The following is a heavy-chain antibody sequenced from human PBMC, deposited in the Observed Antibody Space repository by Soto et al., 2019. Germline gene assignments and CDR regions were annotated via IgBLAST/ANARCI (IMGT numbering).Heavy chain of an antibody. CDR3: ARDGVSFGELLPFNV. V-gene: IGHV4-30-4*02. CDR1: VDSLRSGNEY. Sequence: PSETLSLTCTVSVDSLRSGNEYWRWIRQPPGKGLEWMGNIFPSGATYSNRSLKSRDTISVDRCKNQFSLKLRSVATADTAVYYCARDGVSFGELLPFNVSGQGTTVTVSS. CDR2: IFPSGAT. J-gene: IGHJ6*02. D-gene: IGHD3-10*01.